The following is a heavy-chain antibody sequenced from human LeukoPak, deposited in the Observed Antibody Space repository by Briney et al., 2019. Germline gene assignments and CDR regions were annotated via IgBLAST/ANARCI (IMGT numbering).Heavy chain of an antibody. CDR2: ISWNSGSI. CDR3: ASGNTIFGVVAHFDY. V-gene: IGHV3-9*01. CDR1: GFTFDDYA. D-gene: IGHD3-3*01. J-gene: IGHJ4*02. Sequence: GGSLRLSCAASGFTFDDYAMHWVRQAPGKGLEWVSGISWNSGSIGYADSVKGRFTISRDNAKNSLYLQMNSLRAEDTAVYYCASGNTIFGVVAHFDYWGQGTLVTVSS.